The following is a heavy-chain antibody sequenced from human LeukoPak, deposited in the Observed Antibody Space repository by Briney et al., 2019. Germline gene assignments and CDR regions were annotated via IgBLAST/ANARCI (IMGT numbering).Heavy chain of an antibody. CDR2: IYYSGST. CDR3: ARGQQNWDRLLWFGELSYYYYMDV. CDR1: GGSISSYY. D-gene: IGHD3-10*01. V-gene: IGHV4-59*01. Sequence: SETLSLTCTVSGGSISSYYWSWIRQPPGKGLEWIGYIYYSGSTNYNPSLRSRVTISVDTSKNQFSLKLSSVTAADTAVYYCARGQQNWDRLLWFGELSYYYYMDVWGKGTTVTISS. J-gene: IGHJ6*03.